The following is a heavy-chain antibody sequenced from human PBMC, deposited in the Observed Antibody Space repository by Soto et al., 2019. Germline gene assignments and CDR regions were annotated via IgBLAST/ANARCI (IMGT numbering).Heavy chain of an antibody. Sequence: GASVKVSCKASGYTFTSYYMHWVRQAPGQGPEWMGIINPSGGSTSYAQKFQGRVTMTRDTSTSTVYMELSSLRSEDTAVYYCATNPHHGDPLGDYAFDIWGQGTMVTVSS. CDR1: GYTFTSYY. J-gene: IGHJ3*02. CDR3: ATNPHHGDPLGDYAFDI. D-gene: IGHD2-21*02. CDR2: INPSGGST. V-gene: IGHV1-46*03.